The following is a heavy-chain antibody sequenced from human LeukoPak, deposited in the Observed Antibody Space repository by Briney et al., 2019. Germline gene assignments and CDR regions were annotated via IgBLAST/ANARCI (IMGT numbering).Heavy chain of an antibody. J-gene: IGHJ6*02. CDR1: GFTFSSYS. CDR3: ASLIRTHDCGGGCYGMDV. Sequence: PGGSLRLSCAASGFTFSSYSMNWVRQAPGKGLEWVSSISSSSSYIYYADSVKGRFTISRDNAKNSLYLQMNSLRAEDTAVYYCASLIRTHDCGGGCYGMDVWGQGTTVTVSS. D-gene: IGHD2-21*02. V-gene: IGHV3-21*01. CDR2: ISSSSSYI.